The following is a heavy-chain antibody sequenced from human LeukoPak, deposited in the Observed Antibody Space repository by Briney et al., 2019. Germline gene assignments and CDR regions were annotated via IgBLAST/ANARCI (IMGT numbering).Heavy chain of an antibody. V-gene: IGHV4-61*02. Sequence: PSETLSLTCTVSGGSTSSGSYYWSWIRQPAGKGLEWIGRIYTSGSTNYNPSLKSRVTISVDTSKNQFSLKLSSVTAADTAVYYCNAAGTYYYYMDVWGKGTTVTVSS. D-gene: IGHD6-13*01. CDR3: NAAGTYYYYMDV. J-gene: IGHJ6*03. CDR1: GGSTSSGSYY. CDR2: IYTSGST.